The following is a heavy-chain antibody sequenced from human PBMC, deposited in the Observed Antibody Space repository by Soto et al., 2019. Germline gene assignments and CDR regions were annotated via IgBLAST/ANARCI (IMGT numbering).Heavy chain of an antibody. CDR2: IWYDGSND. CDR1: GFTFSNYG. D-gene: IGHD1-26*01. CDR3: ARDRWEFQLFYYGLDV. J-gene: IGHJ6*02. Sequence: GGSLRLSCAASGFTFSNYGMHWVRQAPGKGLEWVAIIWYDGSNDYYVDSVKGRFTISRDNSKNTLSLQMNSLRAEDTAVYYCARDRWEFQLFYYGLDVWGQGTTVTVSS. V-gene: IGHV3-33*01.